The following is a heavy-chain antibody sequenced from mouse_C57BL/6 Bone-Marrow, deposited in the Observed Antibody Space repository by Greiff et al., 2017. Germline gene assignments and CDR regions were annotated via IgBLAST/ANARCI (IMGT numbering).Heavy chain of an antibody. CDR3: ARVSHYYGISYYAMDY. CDR1: GYTFTSYW. CDR2: IHPNSGST. D-gene: IGHD1-1*01. V-gene: IGHV1-64*01. J-gene: IGHJ4*01. Sequence: VQLQQPGAELVKPGASVKLSCKASGYTFTSYWMHWVKQRPGQGLEWIGMIHPNSGSTNYNEKFKSKATLTVDKSSSTYYMQLSSLTSEDSAVYYCARVSHYYGISYYAMDYWGQGTSFTVSS.